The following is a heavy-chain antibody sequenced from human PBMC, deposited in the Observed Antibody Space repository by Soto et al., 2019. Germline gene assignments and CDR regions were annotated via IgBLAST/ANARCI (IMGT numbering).Heavy chain of an antibody. V-gene: IGHV3-53*04. CDR1: GFTVSSNY. J-gene: IGHJ6*03. Sequence: GGSLRLSCAASGFTVSSNYMSWVRQAPGKGLEWVSVIYSGGSTYYADSVKGRFTISRHNSKNTLYLQMNSLRAEDTAVYYCARGERGIITHMDVWGKGTTVTVSS. CDR3: ARGERGIITHMDV. D-gene: IGHD6-13*01. CDR2: IYSGGST.